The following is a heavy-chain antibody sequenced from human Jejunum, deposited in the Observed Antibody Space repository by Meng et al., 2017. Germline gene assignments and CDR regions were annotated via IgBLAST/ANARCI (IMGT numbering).Heavy chain of an antibody. J-gene: IGHJ4*02. CDR1: GYNFGTYL. Sequence: QVRLCQIVAAVEKAGASVRGSFNAPGYNFGTYLIHWMRQAPGQGLEWMGWLNTDNGDTKYSQKFQGRVTFTRDTSATTAYMELSSLGSEDTAVYFCARDLYGDNGAHFDFWGQGTLVTVSS. V-gene: IGHV1-3*04. CDR2: LNTDNGDT. D-gene: IGHD4-17*01. CDR3: ARDLYGDNGAHFDF.